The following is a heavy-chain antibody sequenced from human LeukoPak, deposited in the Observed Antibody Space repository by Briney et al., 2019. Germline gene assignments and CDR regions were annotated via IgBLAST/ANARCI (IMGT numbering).Heavy chain of an antibody. Sequence: GGSLRLSCAASGLTISNNFMGWVRQAPGKGLEWVSLIYSGGSRYSADSVKGRFTTSRDNSKNTLHLQMNSLRAEDTAVYYCARDTDYYGSGRHGYFDHWGQGTLVTVSS. CDR2: IYSGGSR. CDR1: GLTISNNF. J-gene: IGHJ1*01. CDR3: ARDTDYYGSGRHGYFDH. V-gene: IGHV3-66*01. D-gene: IGHD3-10*01.